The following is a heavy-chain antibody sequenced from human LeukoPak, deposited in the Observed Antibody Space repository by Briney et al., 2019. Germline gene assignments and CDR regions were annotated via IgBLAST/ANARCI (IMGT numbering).Heavy chain of an antibody. V-gene: IGHV1-18*01. D-gene: IGHD3-3*01. CDR2: ISAYNGNT. CDR3: ARAPPVRFLEWLSTYDAFDI. J-gene: IGHJ3*02. CDR1: GYTFTSYG. Sequence: GASVKVSCKASGYTFTSYGISWVRQAPGQGLEWMGWISAYNGNTNYAQKLQGRVTMTTDTSTSTAYMELRSLRSDDTAAYYCARAPPVRFLEWLSTYDAFDIWGQGTMVTVSS.